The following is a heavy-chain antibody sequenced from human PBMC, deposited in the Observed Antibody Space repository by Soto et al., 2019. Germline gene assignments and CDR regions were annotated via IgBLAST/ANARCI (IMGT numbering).Heavy chain of an antibody. J-gene: IGHJ3*02. D-gene: IGHD6-19*01. CDR3: ARDRGSSSGWLDAFDI. Sequence: ASVKVSCKASGGTFISYAISWVRQAPGQGLEWMGGIIPIFGTANYGQKFQGRVTITAEESTSTAYMELSSLRSEDTAVYYCARDRGSSSGWLDAFDIWGQGTMVTVSS. CDR2: IIPIFGTA. V-gene: IGHV1-69*13. CDR1: GGTFISYA.